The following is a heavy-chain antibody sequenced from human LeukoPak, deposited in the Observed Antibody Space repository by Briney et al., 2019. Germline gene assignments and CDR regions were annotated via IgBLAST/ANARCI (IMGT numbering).Heavy chain of an antibody. J-gene: IGHJ6*03. CDR1: GFTFDDYA. D-gene: IGHD3-10*01. CDR2: IRSTTYGGTT. V-gene: IGHV3-49*04. Sequence: GGSLRLSCTASGFTFDDYAMSWVRQAPGKGLEWIGFIRSTTYGGTTEYAASVKGRVTISSDDSKSIAYLQMNSLRTEDRAVYYCARSVIRGRGLQYYYYMDVWGKGTTVTISS. CDR3: ARSVIRGRGLQYYYYMDV.